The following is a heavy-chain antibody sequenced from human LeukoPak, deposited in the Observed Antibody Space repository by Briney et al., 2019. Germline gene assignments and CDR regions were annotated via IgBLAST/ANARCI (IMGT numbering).Heavy chain of an antibody. CDR2: ISSSSSYI. D-gene: IGHD3/OR15-3a*01. J-gene: IGHJ4*02. V-gene: IGHV3-21*04. CDR3: AKGDWGRFDY. CDR1: GFTFSSYS. Sequence: PGGSLRLSCAASGFTFSSYSMNWVRQAPGKGLEWVSSISSSSSYIYYADSVKGRFTISRDNSKNTLYLQMNSLRAEDTAVYYCAKGDWGRFDYWGQGTLVTVSS.